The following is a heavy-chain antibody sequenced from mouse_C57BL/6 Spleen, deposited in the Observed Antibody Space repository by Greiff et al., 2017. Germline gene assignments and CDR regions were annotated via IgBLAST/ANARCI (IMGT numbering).Heavy chain of an antibody. V-gene: IGHV5-17*01. J-gene: IGHJ4*01. Sequence: EVKLMESGGGLVKPGGSLKLSCAASGFTFSDYGMHWVRQAPEKGLEWVAYISSGSSTIYYADTVKGRFTISRDNAKNTLFLQMTSLRSEDTAMYYCARPYGSSPSAMDYWGQGTSVTVSS. CDR1: GFTFSDYG. CDR2: ISSGSSTI. D-gene: IGHD1-1*01. CDR3: ARPYGSSPSAMDY.